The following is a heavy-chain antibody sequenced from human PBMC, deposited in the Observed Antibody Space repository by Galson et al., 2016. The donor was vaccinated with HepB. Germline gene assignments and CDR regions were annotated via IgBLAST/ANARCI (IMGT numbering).Heavy chain of an antibody. V-gene: IGHV3-53*01. CDR3: AGYYSTSWHYSYGLDV. J-gene: IGHJ6*02. Sequence: SLRLSCAASGFMFNXXXMNXXXQAXXXGLXXVSXXXSGXXXSXXXSVXGRFIISKDNSKNTLYLQMXRLRVADTAVYYCAGYYSTSWHYSYGLDVWGQGTTVTVSX. CDR2: XXSGXXX. D-gene: IGHD6-13*01. CDR1: GFMFNXXX.